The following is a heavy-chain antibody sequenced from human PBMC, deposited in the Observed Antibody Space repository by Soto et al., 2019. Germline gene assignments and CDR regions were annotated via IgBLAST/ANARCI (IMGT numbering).Heavy chain of an antibody. J-gene: IGHJ4*02. V-gene: IGHV3-53*01. Sequence: PGRSLRLSCAASGFTVSSNYMSWVRQAPGKGLEWVSVIYSGGSTYYADSVKGRFTISRDNSKNTLYLQMNSLRAEDTAVYYCARGEMATITLDYWGQGTLVTVSS. D-gene: IGHD5-12*01. CDR1: GFTVSSNY. CDR2: IYSGGST. CDR3: ARGEMATITLDY.